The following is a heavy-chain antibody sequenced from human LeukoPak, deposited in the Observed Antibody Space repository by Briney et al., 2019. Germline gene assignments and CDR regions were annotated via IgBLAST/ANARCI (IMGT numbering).Heavy chain of an antibody. CDR2: ITSSSSTI. D-gene: IGHD6-13*01. V-gene: IGHV3-48*04. Sequence: PGGSLRLSCAASGFTFSSYSMDWVRQAPGKGLEWVSYITSSSSTIYYADSVKGRFTISRDNAKNSLYLQMNSLRAEDTAVYYCARDWGTGYSSSWYGGGAFDIWGQGTMVTVSS. CDR3: ARDWGTGYSSSWYGGGAFDI. CDR1: GFTFSSYS. J-gene: IGHJ3*02.